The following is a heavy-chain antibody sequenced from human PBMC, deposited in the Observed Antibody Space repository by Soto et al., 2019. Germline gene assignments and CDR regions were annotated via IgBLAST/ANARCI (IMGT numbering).Heavy chain of an antibody. CDR3: ARDGSIAARPNYYGMDV. CDR1: GFTVSSNY. CDR2: IYSGGST. J-gene: IGHJ6*02. V-gene: IGHV3-53*02. D-gene: IGHD6-6*01. Sequence: EVQLVETGGGLIQPGGSLRLSCAASGFTVSSNYMSWVRQAPGKGLEWVSVIYSGGSTYYADSVKGRFTISRDNSKNTLYLQMNSLRVEDTAVYYCARDGSIAARPNYYGMDVWGQGTTVTVSS.